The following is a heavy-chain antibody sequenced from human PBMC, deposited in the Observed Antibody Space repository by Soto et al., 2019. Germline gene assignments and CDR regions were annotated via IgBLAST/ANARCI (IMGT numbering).Heavy chain of an antibody. J-gene: IGHJ4*02. D-gene: IGHD1-26*01. Sequence: EVQLVETGGGLIQPGGSLSLSCAASGFTVSSNYMSWVRQAPGKGLEWVSVIYSGGSTYYADSVKGRFTISRDNSKNTLYLQMNSLRAEDTAVYYCARDPYSCSYFDYWGQGTLVTVSS. CDR3: ARDPYSCSYFDY. V-gene: IGHV3-53*02. CDR1: GFTVSSNY. CDR2: IYSGGST.